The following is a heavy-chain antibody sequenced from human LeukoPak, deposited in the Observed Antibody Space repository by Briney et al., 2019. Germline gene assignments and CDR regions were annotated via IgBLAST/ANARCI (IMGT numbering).Heavy chain of an antibody. J-gene: IGHJ4*02. CDR1: GFTFSSYG. CDR3: AKNTATAMFDY. CDR2: ISYDGSNK. D-gene: IGHD5-18*01. V-gene: IGHV3-30*18. Sequence: GGSLRLPCAASGFTFSSYGMHWVRQAPGKGLEWVAVISYDGSNKYYADSVKGRFTISRDNSKNTLYLQMNSLRAEDTAVYYCAKNTATAMFDYWGQGTLVTVSS.